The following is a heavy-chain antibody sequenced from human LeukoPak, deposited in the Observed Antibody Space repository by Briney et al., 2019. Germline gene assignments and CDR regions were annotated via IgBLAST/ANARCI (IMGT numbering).Heavy chain of an antibody. D-gene: IGHD3-10*01. Sequence: ASVKVSCKASGGTFSSYAISWVRQAPGQGLEWMGGIIPIFGTANYAQKFQGRVTITADESTSTAYMELSSLRSEDTAVYYCARDMVRGVIITHLNFLGMDVWGQGTTVTVSS. CDR2: IIPIFGTA. V-gene: IGHV1-69*13. CDR3: ARDMVRGVIITHLNFLGMDV. J-gene: IGHJ6*02. CDR1: GGTFSSYA.